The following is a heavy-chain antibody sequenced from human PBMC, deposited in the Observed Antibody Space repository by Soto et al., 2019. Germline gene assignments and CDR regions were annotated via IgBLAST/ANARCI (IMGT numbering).Heavy chain of an antibody. CDR2: IYYSGST. CDR3: ARAPRGNYGYPSYFDY. D-gene: IGHD3-10*01. J-gene: IGHJ4*02. Sequence: PSETLSLTCSVSGGSISSYYWSWIRQPPGKGLEWIGYIYYSGSTNYNPSLKSRVTISVDTSKNQFSLKLSSVTAADTAVYYCARAPRGNYGYPSYFDYWGQGTLVTDSS. V-gene: IGHV4-59*01. CDR1: GGSISSYY.